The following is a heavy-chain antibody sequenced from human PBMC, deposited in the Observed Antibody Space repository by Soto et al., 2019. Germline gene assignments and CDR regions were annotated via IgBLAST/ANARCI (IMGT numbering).Heavy chain of an antibody. D-gene: IGHD4-17*01. CDR3: ARGKMTTVTTLDY. J-gene: IGHJ4*02. CDR1: GFTFSSYG. V-gene: IGHV3-33*01. CDR2: IWYDGSNK. Sequence: VQLVESGGGVVQPGRSLRLSCAASGFTFSSYGMHWVRQAPGKGLEWVAVIWYDGSNKYYADSVKGRFTISRDNSKNTLYLQMNSLRAEDTAVYYCARGKMTTVTTLDYWGQGTLVTVSS.